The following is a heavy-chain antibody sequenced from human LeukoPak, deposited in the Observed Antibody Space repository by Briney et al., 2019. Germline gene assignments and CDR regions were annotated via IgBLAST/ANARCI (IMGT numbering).Heavy chain of an antibody. CDR1: GLTFSRYA. Sequence: GGALRLTCAVSGLTFSRYAMSWVRQAPGKGLEWVSAISESGSGTYYADSVKGRFTISRDNSKDTLSLQMNSLRAEDTAVYYCAKDIAQGYTFGSIEQDYWGQGTLVTVSS. CDR3: AKDIAQGYTFGSIEQDY. J-gene: IGHJ4*02. CDR2: ISESGSGT. V-gene: IGHV3-23*01. D-gene: IGHD5-18*01.